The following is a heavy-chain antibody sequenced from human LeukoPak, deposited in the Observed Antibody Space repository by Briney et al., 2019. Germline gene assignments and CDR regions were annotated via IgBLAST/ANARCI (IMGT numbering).Heavy chain of an antibody. CDR1: GFPFSVYY. V-gene: IGHV3-11*04. J-gene: IGHJ4*02. CDR2: IGLNGYPL. D-gene: IGHD3-22*01. CDR3: ARKDFSSGSFNY. Sequence: PGGSLRLSCAVSGFPFSVYYMSWIRQAPRKGLEWISYIGLNGYPLDYADSVKGRFTISRGNAKNSLYLDMSSLRAEDTAVYFCARKDFSSGSFNYWGQGSLVTVSS.